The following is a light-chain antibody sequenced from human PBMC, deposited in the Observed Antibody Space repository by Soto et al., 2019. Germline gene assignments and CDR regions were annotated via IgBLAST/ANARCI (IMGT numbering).Light chain of an antibody. J-gene: IGKJ1*01. CDR1: QSISSW. V-gene: IGKV1-5*03. Sequence: DIQMTQSPSTLSASVGDRVTITCRASQSISSWLAWYQQKPGKAPKLLIFEASFLESGVPSRFSGSGSGTEFTLTISSLQPDDFATYYCQHYNSYLATFGQGTKVEIK. CDR3: QHYNSYLAT. CDR2: EAS.